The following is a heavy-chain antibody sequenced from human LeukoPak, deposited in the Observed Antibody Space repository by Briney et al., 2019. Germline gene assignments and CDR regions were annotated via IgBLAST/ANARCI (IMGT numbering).Heavy chain of an antibody. J-gene: IGHJ3*02. CDR2: INPNSGGT. Sequence: ASVKVSCKTSGNTFTGYYIHWVRQAPGQGPEWMGWINPNSGGTNYAQKFQGRVTMTRDTSISTAYMELTRLGSDDTAVYYCATVKAKDAFDIWGQGTMVTVPS. CDR1: GNTFTGYY. V-gene: IGHV1-2*02. CDR3: ATVKAKDAFDI.